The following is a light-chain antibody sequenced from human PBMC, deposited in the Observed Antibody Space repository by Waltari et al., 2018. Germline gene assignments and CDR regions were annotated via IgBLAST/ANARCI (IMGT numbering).Light chain of an antibody. Sequence: DIQLTQSPSSLSASVGERVTITCRASQGISNSLASYQHRPVKAPTLLLSAASSVESGVPCRCGGSGSGTDFSLTISSLQPEDFATYVCQKYFGSPVTFGQGTKLEI. V-gene: IGKV1-NL1*01. J-gene: IGKJ2*01. CDR1: QGISNS. CDR2: AAS. CDR3: QKYFGSPVT.